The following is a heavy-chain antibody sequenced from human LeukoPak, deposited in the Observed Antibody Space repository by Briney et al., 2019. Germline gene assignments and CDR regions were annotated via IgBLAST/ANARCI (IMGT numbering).Heavy chain of an antibody. J-gene: IGHJ3*02. CDR2: ISSDSNYI. Sequence: GGSLRLSCAASGFTFSSYSMNWVRQAPGRGLEWVSSISSDSNYIFYADSVQGRFTISRDNAENSLFLQMNSLRAEDTAVYYCASRYCSSTICYAFDIWGQGTMVTVSS. D-gene: IGHD2-2*01. CDR1: GFTFSSYS. CDR3: ASRYCSSTICYAFDI. V-gene: IGHV3-21*01.